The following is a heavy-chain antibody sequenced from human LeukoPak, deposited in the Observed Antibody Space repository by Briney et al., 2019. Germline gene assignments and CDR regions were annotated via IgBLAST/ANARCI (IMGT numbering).Heavy chain of an antibody. D-gene: IGHD6-6*01. CDR2: MNEDGSEK. CDR1: GLTFSSYW. V-gene: IGHV3-7*01. J-gene: IGHJ4*02. Sequence: GGSLRLSCAASGLTFSSYWMGWVRQAPGKGREWVANMNEDGSEKYYLNSVKGRFTISRDNAKNSVYLHMNSLRAEDTAVYYCASGVYHFDHWGQGTLVTVSS. CDR3: ASGVYHFDH.